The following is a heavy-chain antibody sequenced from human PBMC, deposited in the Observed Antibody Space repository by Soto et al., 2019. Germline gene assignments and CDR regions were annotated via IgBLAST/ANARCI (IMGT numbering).Heavy chain of an antibody. D-gene: IGHD4-17*01. CDR2: ISGSGGST. V-gene: IGHV3-23*01. CDR3: ANSLGPYGGNSGD. Sequence: PGGSLRLSCAASGFTFSSYAMSWVRPAPGKGLEWVSAISGSGGSTYYADSVKGRFTISRDNSKNTLYLQMNSLRAEDTAVYYCANSLGPYGGNSGDWGQGTLVTVSS. J-gene: IGHJ4*02. CDR1: GFTFSSYA.